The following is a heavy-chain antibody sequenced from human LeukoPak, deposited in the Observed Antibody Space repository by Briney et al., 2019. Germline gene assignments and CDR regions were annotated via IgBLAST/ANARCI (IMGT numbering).Heavy chain of an antibody. J-gene: IGHJ4*02. CDR2: IYGGGNT. CDR3: YYGSGSYPH. V-gene: IGHV3-53*01. CDR1: GLSVSSNF. D-gene: IGHD3-10*01. Sequence: PGGSLRLSCAATGLSVSSNFMSWVRQAPGKGLEWVSVIYGGGNTYYADSVKGRFTISRDNAKNSLYLQMNSLRAEDTAVYYCYYGSGSYPHWGQGTLVTVSS.